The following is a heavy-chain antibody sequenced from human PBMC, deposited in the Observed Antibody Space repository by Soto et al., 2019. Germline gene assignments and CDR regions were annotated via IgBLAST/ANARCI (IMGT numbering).Heavy chain of an antibody. Sequence: PSETLSLTCTVSGGSISSGGYYWSWIRQHPGKGLEWIGYIYYSGSTYYNPSLKSRVTISVDTSKNQFSLKLSSVTAADTAVYYCARHDIPKGGYYFDYWGQGTLVTVSS. CDR2: IYYSGST. V-gene: IGHV4-31*03. CDR1: GGSISSGGYY. CDR3: ARHDIPKGGYYFDY. D-gene: IGHD3-22*01. J-gene: IGHJ4*02.